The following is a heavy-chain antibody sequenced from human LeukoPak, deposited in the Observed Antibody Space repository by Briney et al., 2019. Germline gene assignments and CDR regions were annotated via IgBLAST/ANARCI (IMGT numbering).Heavy chain of an antibody. CDR1: GFTFSSYA. CDR3: ARDTKTTLDY. Sequence: PGGSLRLSCAASGFTFSSYAMSWVRQAPGKGLEWVSAISGSGGSTYYADFVKGRFTISRDNANNTLYLQMNRLRAEDTAVYYCARDTKTTLDYWGQGTLVTVSS. J-gene: IGHJ4*02. CDR2: ISGSGGST. D-gene: IGHD1-7*01. V-gene: IGHV3-23*01.